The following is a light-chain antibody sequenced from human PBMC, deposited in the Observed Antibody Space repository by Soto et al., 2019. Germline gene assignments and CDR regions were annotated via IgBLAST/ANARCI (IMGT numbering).Light chain of an antibody. J-gene: IGKJ4*01. CDR1: QSVSSN. CDR2: GAS. V-gene: IGKV3-15*01. Sequence: EIVMTQSPATLSVSPGERATLSCRASQSVSSNLAWYQQKPGQAPRLLIYGASTRATGIPARFSGSGSGTEFTLTISSLQSEDFAVYYCLQYNNWPPPLTFGGGTKVEIK. CDR3: LQYNNWPPPLT.